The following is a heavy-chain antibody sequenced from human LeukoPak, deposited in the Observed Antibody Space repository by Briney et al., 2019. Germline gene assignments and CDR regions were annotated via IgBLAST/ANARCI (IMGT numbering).Heavy chain of an antibody. CDR3: AKETKPWMHFDY. D-gene: IGHD5-12*01. CDR1: GFTFSSYA. J-gene: IGHJ4*02. CDR2: ISISGGST. Sequence: PGGSLRLSCAASGFTFSSYAMSWVRQAPRKGLEWVSVISISGGSTNYADSVKGRFTISRDNSKNTLYLQMNSLRAEDTAVYYCAKETKPWMHFDYWGQGTLVTVSS. V-gene: IGHV3-23*01.